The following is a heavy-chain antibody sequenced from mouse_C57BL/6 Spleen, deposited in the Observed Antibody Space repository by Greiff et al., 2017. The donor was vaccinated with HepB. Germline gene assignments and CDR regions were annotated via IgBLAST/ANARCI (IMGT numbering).Heavy chain of an antibody. Sequence: QVQLQQPGAELVRPGSSVKLSCKASGYTFTSYWMDWVKQRPGQGLEWIGNIYPSDSETHYNQKFKDKATLTVDKSSSTAYMQLSSLTSEDSAVYYCARRRVRVVDAMDYWGQGTSVTVSS. V-gene: IGHV1-61*01. CDR2: IYPSDSET. CDR3: ARRRVRVVDAMDY. J-gene: IGHJ4*01. CDR1: GYTFTSYW. D-gene: IGHD1-1*01.